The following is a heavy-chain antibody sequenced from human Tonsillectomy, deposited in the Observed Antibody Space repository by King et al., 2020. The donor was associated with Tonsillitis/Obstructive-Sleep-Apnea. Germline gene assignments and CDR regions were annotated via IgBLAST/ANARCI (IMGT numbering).Heavy chain of an antibody. CDR1: GFTFNNYW. J-gene: IGHJ4*02. D-gene: IGHD6-6*01. CDR3: VSLYSSSWFDY. V-gene: IGHV3-74*01. Sequence: EVQLVESGGGLVQTGGSLRLSCEASGFTFNNYWMHWVRQAPGKGLVWVSRMNSDGSSTDYADSVEGRFTISRDNAKNTLYLQMNSLRAEDTAVYYCVSLYSSSWFDYWGQGTLVTVSS. CDR2: MNSDGSST.